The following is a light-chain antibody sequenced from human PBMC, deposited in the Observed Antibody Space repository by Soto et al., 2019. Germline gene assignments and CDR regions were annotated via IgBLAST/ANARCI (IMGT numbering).Light chain of an antibody. CDR2: DVS. CDR3: NSYTRSSTLVV. CDR1: SSDIGGYNY. J-gene: IGLJ2*01. Sequence: QSALTQPASVSGSPGQSITISCTGTSSDIGGYNYVSWYQQHPGKAPKLMIYDVSSRPSGISNRFSGSKSDNTASLTISGLQAEDEADYYCNSYTRSSTLVVFGGGTKLTVL. V-gene: IGLV2-14*01.